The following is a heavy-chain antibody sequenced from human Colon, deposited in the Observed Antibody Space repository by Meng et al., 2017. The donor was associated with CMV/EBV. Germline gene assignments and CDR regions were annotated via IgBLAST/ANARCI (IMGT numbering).Heavy chain of an antibody. Sequence: QGPQGVSGVGVKKPWAPGNSSTNASGTHYTKYGINWARQAPGQVLEWMGWISAYTGDTYYAQKFQGRVTMTTDTSTSTAYMELRSLRSXXXXVYYCXRESQSGSYIYLQHWGQGTLVTVSS. J-gene: IGHJ1*01. D-gene: IGHD1-26*01. CDR3: XRESQSGSYIYLQH. V-gene: IGHV1-18*01. CDR1: GTHYTKYG. CDR2: ISAYTGDT.